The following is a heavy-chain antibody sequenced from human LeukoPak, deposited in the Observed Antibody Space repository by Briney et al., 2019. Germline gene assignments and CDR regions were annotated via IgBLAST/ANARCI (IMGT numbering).Heavy chain of an antibody. V-gene: IGHV4-39*01. D-gene: IGHD4/OR15-4a*01. J-gene: IGHJ5*02. CDR1: GGSISSGTYY. CDR2: IYNSAST. Sequence: SETLSLTCAVSGGSISSGTYYWAWIRQSPGKGLEWIGSIYNSASTYYNPSFKSRVTLSVDTSRNQFSLNLRSVTAADTGMYYGATNKTMVTTAGLFDPWGKGTLVIVSS. CDR3: ATNKTMVTTAGLFDP.